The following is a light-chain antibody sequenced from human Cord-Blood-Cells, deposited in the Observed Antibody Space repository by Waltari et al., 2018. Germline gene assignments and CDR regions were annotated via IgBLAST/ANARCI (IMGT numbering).Light chain of an antibody. V-gene: IGLV2-14*01. J-gene: IGLJ1*01. Sequence: QSALTQPASVSGSPGQSITIPCTGTSRDVGGYNYVSWYQQHPGKAPKPMIYDVSNRPSGVSNRFSGSKSGNTASLTISGLQAEDEADYYCSSYTSSSSYVFGTGTKVTVL. CDR2: DVS. CDR3: SSYTSSSSYV. CDR1: SRDVGGYNY.